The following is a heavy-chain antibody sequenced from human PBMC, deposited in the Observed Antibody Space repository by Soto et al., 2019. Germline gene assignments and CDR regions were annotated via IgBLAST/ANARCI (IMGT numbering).Heavy chain of an antibody. CDR2: IYYSGST. CDR1: GGSISSGGYY. D-gene: IGHD3-9*01. V-gene: IGHV4-31*03. Sequence: PSETLSLTCTVSGGSISSGGYYWSWIRQHPGKGLEWIGYIYYSGSTYYNPSLKSRVTISVDTSKNQFSLKLSSVTAADTAVYYCARSSPTVQPRKILTRFGSRPFDYWGQGTLVTFSS. J-gene: IGHJ4*02. CDR3: ARSSPTVQPRKILTRFGSRPFDY.